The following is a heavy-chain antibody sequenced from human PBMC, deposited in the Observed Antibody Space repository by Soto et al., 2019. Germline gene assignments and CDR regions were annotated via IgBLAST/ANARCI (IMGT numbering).Heavy chain of an antibody. Sequence: EVRLVESGGGLVQPGGSLRVSCAASGFTFSHYWMTWVRQAPGKGLEWVANIKEDGTESHYVDSVKGRFTISRDKAMKSRNLPMNSLTAQDTAVYFCARGGSESDYWGQGTLVTVSS. CDR3: ARGGSESDY. V-gene: IGHV3-7*04. CDR1: GFTFSHYW. CDR2: IKEDGTES. J-gene: IGHJ4*02. D-gene: IGHD3-10*01.